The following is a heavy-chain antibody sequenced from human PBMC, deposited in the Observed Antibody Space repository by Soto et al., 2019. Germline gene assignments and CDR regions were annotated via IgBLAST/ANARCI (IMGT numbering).Heavy chain of an antibody. D-gene: IGHD6-13*01. J-gene: IGHJ4*02. Sequence: PVGSLRLSCAASGFTFSSYSMNWVRQAPGKGLEWVSSISSSSSYIYYADSVKGRFTISRDNAKNSLYLQMNSLRAEDTAVYYCARDRAAAGPFPFDYWGQGTLVTVSS. V-gene: IGHV3-21*01. CDR3: ARDRAAAGPFPFDY. CDR2: ISSSSSYI. CDR1: GFTFSSYS.